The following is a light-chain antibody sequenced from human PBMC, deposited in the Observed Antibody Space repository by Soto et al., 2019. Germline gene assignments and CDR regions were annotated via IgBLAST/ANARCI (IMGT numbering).Light chain of an antibody. CDR1: QTVDGD. V-gene: IGKV3-15*01. CDR3: QQYGDSPKYT. CDR2: GAS. J-gene: IGKJ2*01. Sequence: VVMTQSPASLAVSPGERVTLACRASQTVDGDVAWYQQKPGQAPRLLISGASTRAAGIPDRFSGSGSGTEFTLTITSLQSDDFAVYYCQQYGDSPKYTFGQGTKLEIK.